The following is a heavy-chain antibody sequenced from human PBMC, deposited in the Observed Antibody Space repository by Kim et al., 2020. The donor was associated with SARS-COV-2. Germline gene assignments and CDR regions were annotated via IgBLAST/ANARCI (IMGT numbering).Heavy chain of an antibody. Sequence: ASVKVSCKVSGYTLTELSMHWVRQAPGKGLEWMGGFDPEDGETIYAQKFQGRVTMTEDTSTDTAYMELSSLRSEDTAVYYCATTSPLLSFGVGNGMDVWGKGTTVTVSS. CDR2: FDPEDGET. CDR1: GYTLTELS. J-gene: IGHJ6*04. D-gene: IGHD3-10*01. V-gene: IGHV1-24*01. CDR3: ATTSPLLSFGVGNGMDV.